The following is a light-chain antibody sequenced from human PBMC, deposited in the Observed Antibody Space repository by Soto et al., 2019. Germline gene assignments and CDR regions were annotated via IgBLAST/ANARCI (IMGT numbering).Light chain of an antibody. J-gene: IGKJ5*01. CDR3: QQYGSSIT. CDR2: GAS. Sequence: EIVLTQSPGTLSLSPEERATLACRASQSVSSSYLAWYQQKPGQAPRLLIYGASNRATGIPDRFSGSGSGTDFTLTISRLEPEDFAVYYCQQYGSSITSGQGTRLEIK. CDR1: QSVSSSY. V-gene: IGKV3-20*01.